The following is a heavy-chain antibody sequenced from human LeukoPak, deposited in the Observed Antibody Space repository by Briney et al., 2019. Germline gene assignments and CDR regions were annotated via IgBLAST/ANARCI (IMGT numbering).Heavy chain of an antibody. CDR3: AKDRGSGTYYYGMDV. D-gene: IGHD6-19*01. CDR1: GFTFSSNG. V-gene: IGHV3-30*18. CDR2: ISYDGSNK. Sequence: PGGSLRLSCAASGFTFSSNGMHWVRQAPGKGLEWVAVISYDGSNKYYADSVKGRFTISRDNSKNTLYLQMNSLRAEDTAAYYCAKDRGSGTYYYGMDVWGQGTTVTVSS. J-gene: IGHJ6*02.